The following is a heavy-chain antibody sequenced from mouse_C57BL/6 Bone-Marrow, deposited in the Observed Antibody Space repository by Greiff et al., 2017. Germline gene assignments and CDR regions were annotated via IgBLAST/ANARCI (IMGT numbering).Heavy chain of an antibody. J-gene: IGHJ3*01. D-gene: IGHD2-12*01. V-gene: IGHV14-4*01. CDR2: IDPENGDT. Sequence: VQLQQSGAELVRPGASVKLSCTASGFNIKDDYMHWVKQRPEQGLEWIGWIDPENGDTEYASKFRGKATITADTSSNTAYLQLSSLTSEDTAVYYCTYSLAWFAYWGQGTLVTVSA. CDR3: TYSLAWFAY. CDR1: GFNIKDDY.